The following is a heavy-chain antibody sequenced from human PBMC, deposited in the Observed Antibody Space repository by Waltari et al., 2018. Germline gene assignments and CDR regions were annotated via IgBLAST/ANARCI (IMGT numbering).Heavy chain of an antibody. D-gene: IGHD2-21*02. Sequence: QVQLQESGPGLVKPSQTLSLTCTVSGGSISSGSYYCSWIRQPAGKGLEWIGRIYTSGSTNYNPSLKSRVTISVDTSKNQFSLKLSSVTAADTAVYYCARGGGNSDAFDIWGQGTMVTVSS. CDR1: GGSISSGSYY. V-gene: IGHV4-61*02. J-gene: IGHJ3*02. CDR3: ARGGGNSDAFDI. CDR2: IYTSGST.